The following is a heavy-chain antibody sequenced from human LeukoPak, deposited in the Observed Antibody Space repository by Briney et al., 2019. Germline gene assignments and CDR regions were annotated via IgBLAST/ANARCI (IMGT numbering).Heavy chain of an antibody. Sequence: GGSLRLSCAASGFRFSSYSMHWVRRAPGGGLEYVSAISENGGDTYYANSVKGRFTISGDNSKNTLYLQMGSLRAEDMAVYYCARVEGHGYFDYWSQGTLVTVSS. CDR2: ISENGGDT. D-gene: IGHD3-3*01. V-gene: IGHV3-64*01. CDR1: GFRFSSYS. J-gene: IGHJ4*02. CDR3: ARVEGHGYFDY.